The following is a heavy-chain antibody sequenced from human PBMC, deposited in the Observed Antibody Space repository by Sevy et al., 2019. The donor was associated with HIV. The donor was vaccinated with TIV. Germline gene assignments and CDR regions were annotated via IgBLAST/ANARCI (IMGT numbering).Heavy chain of an antibody. CDR2: INPNSGGT. D-gene: IGHD6-19*01. Sequence: ASVKVSCKASGYTFTGYYMHWVRQAPGQGLEWMGWINPNSGGTNYAQKFQGRVTMTRDTSIGTAYMELSRLRSDDTAVYYCARTASDSSGWDPPNATDAFDIWGQGTMVTVSS. J-gene: IGHJ3*02. CDR3: ARTASDSSGWDPPNATDAFDI. CDR1: GYTFTGYY. V-gene: IGHV1-2*02.